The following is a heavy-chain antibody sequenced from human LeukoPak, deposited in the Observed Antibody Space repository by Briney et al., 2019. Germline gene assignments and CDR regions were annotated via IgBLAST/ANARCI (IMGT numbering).Heavy chain of an antibody. CDR1: GFTFSSNE. CDR2: ISSSDSTI. Sequence: GGSLRLSCAASGFTFSSNEMNWVRQAPGKGPEWVSYISSSDSTIYYADSVKGRFTISRDNAKYSLYLQMNSLRAEETAFYYCARDVRYYYDSSGYYGIDYWGQGTLVTVSS. J-gene: IGHJ4*02. D-gene: IGHD3-22*01. CDR3: ARDVRYYYDSSGYYGIDY. V-gene: IGHV3-48*03.